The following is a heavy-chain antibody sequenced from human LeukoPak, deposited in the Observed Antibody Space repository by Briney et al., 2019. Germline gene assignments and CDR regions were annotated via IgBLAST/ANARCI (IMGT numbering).Heavy chain of an antibody. Sequence: GASVKVSCKASGYTFINYDINWVRQATGQGPEWMGWMNPNSGNTGYAQKFQGRVTITRNTSISTAYLELSSLTSEDTAVYYCARVSGDYLYVPYDPWGQGTLVTVSS. CDR2: MNPNSGNT. CDR3: ARVSGDYLYVPYDP. CDR1: GYTFINYD. D-gene: IGHD4-17*01. V-gene: IGHV1-8*03. J-gene: IGHJ5*02.